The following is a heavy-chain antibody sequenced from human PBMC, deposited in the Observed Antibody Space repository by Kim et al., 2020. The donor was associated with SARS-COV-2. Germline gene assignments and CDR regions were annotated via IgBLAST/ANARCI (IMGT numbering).Heavy chain of an antibody. V-gene: IGHV4-39*01. J-gene: IGHJ4*02. CDR3: ARLPQDSSGYVDS. CDR1: GGSISSSFNY. Sequence: SETLSLTCTVSGGSISSSFNYWGWIRQPPGKGLEWIGSVYHSGSTYDSPSLKSRVTVSVDTSKNEFYLKVTSVTAADTAVYFCARLPQDSSGYVDSWGPGILVTVSS. D-gene: IGHD3-22*01. CDR2: VYHSGST.